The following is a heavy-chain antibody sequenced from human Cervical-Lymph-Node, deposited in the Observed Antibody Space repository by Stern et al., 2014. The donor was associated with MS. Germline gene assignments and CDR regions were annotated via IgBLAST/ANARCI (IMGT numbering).Heavy chain of an antibody. J-gene: IGHJ3*02. Sequence: QLEESAGGLVQPGRSLRLSCTASGFTFNDHAMHWVRQVPGKGLDWVSGISWDGGSTNYADSVKGRLTISRDNAKNSLYLQLDSLRPEDTAFYYCAKTVRRSYHDPFDMWGQGTMVTVSS. CDR1: GFTFNDHA. CDR2: ISWDGGST. D-gene: IGHD3-16*02. CDR3: AKTVRRSYHDPFDM. V-gene: IGHV3-9*01.